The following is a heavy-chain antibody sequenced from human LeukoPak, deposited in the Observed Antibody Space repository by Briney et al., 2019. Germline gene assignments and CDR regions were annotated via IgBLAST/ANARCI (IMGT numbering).Heavy chain of an antibody. CDR1: GGTFSSYA. CDR3: ARGWGYENYFDY. V-gene: IGHV1-69*13. Sequence: SVKVSCKASGGTFSSYAISWVRQAPGQGLEWMGGIIPIFGTANYAQKFQGRVTITADESTSTAYMDLSSLRSEDTAVYYCARGWGYENYFDYWGQGTLVTVSS. CDR2: IIPIFGTA. J-gene: IGHJ4*02. D-gene: IGHD2-15*01.